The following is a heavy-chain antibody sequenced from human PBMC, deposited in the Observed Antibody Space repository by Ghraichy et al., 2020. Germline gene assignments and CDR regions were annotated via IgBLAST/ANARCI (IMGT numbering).Heavy chain of an antibody. CDR3: AREPKEYYYDSSGYYYSFDY. CDR1: GGSISSSSYY. J-gene: IGHJ4*02. V-gene: IGHV4-39*02. CDR2: IYYSGST. D-gene: IGHD3-22*01. Sequence: EPLSLTCTVSGGSISSSSYYWGWIRQPPGKGLEWIGSIYYSGSTYYNPSLKSRVTISVDTSKNQFSLKLSSVTAADTAVYYCAREPKEYYYDSSGYYYSFDYWGQGTLVTVSS.